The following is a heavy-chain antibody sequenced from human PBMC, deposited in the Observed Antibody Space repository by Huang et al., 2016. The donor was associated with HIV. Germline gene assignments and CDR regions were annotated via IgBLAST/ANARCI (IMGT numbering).Heavy chain of an antibody. CDR2: ICPVDSDA. V-gene: IGHV5-51*01. CDR1: GYSFTNYW. J-gene: IGHJ4*02. CDR3: ARRGFNTGSSPDS. D-gene: IGHD1-26*01. Sequence: EVQLVQSGPEVKKPGESLKISCRVSGYSFTNYWIGWVRQRPGKGLEWMAMICPVDSDAAYTPSFRGQVTISTDKSINTAHLQWDSLKTSDSAIYYCARRGFNTGSSPDSWGQGTLVTVSS.